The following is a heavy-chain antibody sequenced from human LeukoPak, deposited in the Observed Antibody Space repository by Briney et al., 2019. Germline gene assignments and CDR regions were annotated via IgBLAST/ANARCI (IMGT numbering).Heavy chain of an antibody. D-gene: IGHD6-13*01. CDR1: GGTFSSYA. Sequence: SVKVSCKASGGTFSSYAISWVRQAPGQGLEWMGGIIPIFGTANYAQKFQGRVTITADKSTSTASMELSSLRSEDTAVYYCARVVAAAAALEVGMDVWGKGTTVTVSS. J-gene: IGHJ6*04. CDR3: ARVVAAAAALEVGMDV. V-gene: IGHV1-69*06. CDR2: IIPIFGTA.